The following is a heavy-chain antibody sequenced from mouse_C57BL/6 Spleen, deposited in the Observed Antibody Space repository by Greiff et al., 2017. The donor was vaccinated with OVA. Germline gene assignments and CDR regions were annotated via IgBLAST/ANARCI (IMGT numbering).Heavy chain of an antibody. D-gene: IGHD1-1*02. V-gene: IGHV1-50*01. J-gene: IGHJ2*01. Sequence: VQLQQPGAELVKPGASVKLSCKASGYTFTSYWMQWVKQRPGQGLEWIGEIDPSDSYTNYNQKFKGKATLTVDTSSSTAYMQLSSLTSEDSAVYYCARGYGHFDYWGQGTTLTVSS. CDR3: ARGYGHFDY. CDR1: GYTFTSYW. CDR2: IDPSDSYT.